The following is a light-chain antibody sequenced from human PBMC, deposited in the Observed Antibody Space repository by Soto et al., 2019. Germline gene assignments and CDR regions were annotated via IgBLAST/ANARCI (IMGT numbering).Light chain of an antibody. J-gene: IGKJ4*01. CDR1: HDSSNH. CDR2: DAS. V-gene: IGKV1-33*01. CDR3: QQYDNLPLT. Sequence: EIXMTQSASYLFASVGDRVTIXCQASHDSSNHLTWAQQKPGKAPKLLIYDASNLEKGGPPRFSGSGSATAFTSPISSLQPEDIATYYCQQYDNLPLTFGGGTKVDIK.